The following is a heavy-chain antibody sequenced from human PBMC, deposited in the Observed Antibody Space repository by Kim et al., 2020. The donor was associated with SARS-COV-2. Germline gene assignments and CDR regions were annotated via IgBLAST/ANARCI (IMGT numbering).Heavy chain of an antibody. J-gene: IGHJ2*01. CDR3: ARHLRNWYFYL. CDR2: IYYSGST. V-gene: IGHV4-39*01. Sequence: SETLSLTCSVSGGSISSSDYYWGWIRQPPGKGLEWIATIYYSGSTYYNPSLKGRVTISVDTSKKQFSLRLSSVTAADAAVYYCARHLRNWYFYLWGRGTLVTVSS. CDR1: GGSISSSDYY.